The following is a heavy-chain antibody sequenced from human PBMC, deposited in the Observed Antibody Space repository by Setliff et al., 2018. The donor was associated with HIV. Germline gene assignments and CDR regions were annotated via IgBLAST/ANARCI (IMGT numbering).Heavy chain of an antibody. D-gene: IGHD6-6*01. CDR2: IYYSGTT. CDR3: AREFSSSPFDQ. CDR1: GGSISGHY. J-gene: IGHJ4*02. V-gene: IGHV4-4*08. Sequence: SETLSLTCTVSGGSISGHYWSWIRQPPGKGLEWIGNIYYSGTTFYNPSLKSRVSISVDTSRNEFSLKLTSVTAADTAVYYCAREFSSSPFDQWGQGTLVTVSS.